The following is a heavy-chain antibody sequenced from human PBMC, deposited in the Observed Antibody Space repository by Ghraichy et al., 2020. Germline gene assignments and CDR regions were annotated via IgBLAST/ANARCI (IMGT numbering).Heavy chain of an antibody. D-gene: IGHD3-22*01. CDR3: ARRFPVVYSGYYCLDY. CDR2: IKQDGSEK. V-gene: IGHV3-7*01. Sequence: GGSLRLSCAVSGFTFSNYWMDWVRQAPGKGLEWVANIKQDGSEKYYVDSVKGRFTISRDNSKNSLYLQMHSLRAEDTAVYYCARRFPVVYSGYYCLDYWGQGTLVTVSS. J-gene: IGHJ4*02. CDR1: GFTFSNYW.